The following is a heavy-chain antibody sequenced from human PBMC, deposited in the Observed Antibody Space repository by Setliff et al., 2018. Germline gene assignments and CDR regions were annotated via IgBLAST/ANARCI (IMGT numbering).Heavy chain of an antibody. CDR3: ASRATYYNFWSGYYLY. V-gene: IGHV4-39*07. D-gene: IGHD3-3*01. CDR1: GGSISSSSYY. Sequence: PSETLSLTCTVSGGSISSSSYYWGWIRQPPGKGLEWIGSIYYRGSTYYNPSLKSRVTISVDTSKNQFSLKLSSVTAADTAVYYCASRATYYNFWSGYYLYWGQGTLVTVSS. J-gene: IGHJ4*02. CDR2: IYYRGST.